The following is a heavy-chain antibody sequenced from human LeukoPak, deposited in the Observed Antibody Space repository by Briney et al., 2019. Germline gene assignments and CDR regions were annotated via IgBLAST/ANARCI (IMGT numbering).Heavy chain of an antibody. CDR2: IYPSGTT. Sequence: NTSETLSLTCTVSGGSISNYYWSWIRQPAGKGLEWIGRIYPSGTTNYNPSLNSRVTMSVDTSKNQFSLKLGSVTAADTAVYYCARGNGYDSSGYYYERSYYFDCWGQGTLVTVSS. CDR1: GGSISNYY. D-gene: IGHD3-22*01. V-gene: IGHV4-4*07. CDR3: ARGNGYDSSGYYYERSYYFDC. J-gene: IGHJ4*02.